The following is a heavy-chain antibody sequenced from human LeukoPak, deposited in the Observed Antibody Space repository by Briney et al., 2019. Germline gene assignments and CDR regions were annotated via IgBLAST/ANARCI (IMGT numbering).Heavy chain of an antibody. J-gene: IGHJ6*02. CDR3: ARETPHPYYYGMDV. CDR2: ISSSSSTI. D-gene: IGHD2-15*01. Sequence: GGSLRLSCAASGFTFSTYWMSWVRQAPGKGLEWVSYISSSSSTIYYADSVKGRFTISRDNAKNSLYLQMNSLRAEDTAVYYCARETPHPYYYGMDVWGQGTTVTVSS. V-gene: IGHV3-48*01. CDR1: GFTFSTYW.